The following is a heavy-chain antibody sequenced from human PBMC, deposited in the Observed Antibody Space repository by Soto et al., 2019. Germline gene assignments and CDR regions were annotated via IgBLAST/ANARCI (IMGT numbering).Heavy chain of an antibody. CDR1: GFTFSSYA. Sequence: EVQLLESGGGLVQPGGSLRLSCAASGFTFSSYAMSWVRQAPGKGLEWVSAISGSGGSTYYADSVKGRFTISRDNSKNTLYLQMNSLRVEDTAVYYCARQYRIQLWSDYFDYWGQGTLVTVSS. D-gene: IGHD5-18*01. J-gene: IGHJ4*02. CDR2: ISGSGGST. CDR3: ARQYRIQLWSDYFDY. V-gene: IGHV3-23*01.